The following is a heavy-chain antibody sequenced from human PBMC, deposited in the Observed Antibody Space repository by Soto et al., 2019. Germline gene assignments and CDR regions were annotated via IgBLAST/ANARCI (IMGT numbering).Heavy chain of an antibody. CDR3: TSFLGIAARGVWFDP. CDR1: GFTFGDYA. CDR2: IRSKAYGGTT. V-gene: IGHV3-49*03. J-gene: IGHJ5*02. D-gene: IGHD6-6*01. Sequence: GGSLRLSCTASGFTFGDYAMSWFRQAPGKGLEWVGFIRSKAYGGTTEYAASVKGRFTISRDDSKSIAYLQMNSLKTEDTAVYYCTSFLGIAARGVWFDPRGQGTLVTVSS.